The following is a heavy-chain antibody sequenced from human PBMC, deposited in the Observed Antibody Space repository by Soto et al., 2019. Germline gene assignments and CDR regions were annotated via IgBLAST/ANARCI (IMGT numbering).Heavy chain of an antibody. V-gene: IGHV3-21*01. J-gene: IGHJ3*02. CDR3: ERGGCGYTKGGTCNI. CDR2: ISSGSSVI. Sequence: EVQLVESGGGLVKPGESLRLSCVASDSTFRSYSMNWVRQAPGRGLEWVSIISSGSSVIFYADSMKGRLTISRDNAKNSLYRQINSRRAEDTAVYYCERGGCGYTKGGTCNIWGQGTMVTVSS. CDR1: DSTFRSYS. D-gene: IGHD2-2*02.